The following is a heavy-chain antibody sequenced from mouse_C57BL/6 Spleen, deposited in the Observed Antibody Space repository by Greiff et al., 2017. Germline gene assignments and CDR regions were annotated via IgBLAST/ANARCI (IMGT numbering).Heavy chain of an antibody. CDR2: IDPETGGT. CDR3: TREELGPFDY. CDR1: GYTFTDYE. V-gene: IGHV1-15*01. D-gene: IGHD4-1*01. J-gene: IGHJ2*01. Sequence: QVQLQQSGAELVRPGASVTLSCKASGYTFTDYEMHWVKQTPVHGLEWIGAIDPETGGTAYNQKFKGKAILTADKSSSTAYMELRSLTSEDSAVYYCTREELGPFDYWGQGTTLTVSS.